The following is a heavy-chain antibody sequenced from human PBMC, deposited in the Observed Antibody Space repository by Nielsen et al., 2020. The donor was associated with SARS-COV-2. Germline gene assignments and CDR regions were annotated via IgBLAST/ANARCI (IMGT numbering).Heavy chain of an antibody. D-gene: IGHD2-15*01. CDR3: ARIEDYYYYMDV. Sequence: SETLSLPCTVSGGSIRSYYWSWIRQPPGKGLEWIGYIYYSGSTNYNPSLKSRVTISVDTSKNQFSLKMSSVTAADTAVYYCARIEDYYYYMDVWGKGTPVTVSS. J-gene: IGHJ6*03. CDR1: GGSIRSYY. V-gene: IGHV4-59*01. CDR2: IYYSGST.